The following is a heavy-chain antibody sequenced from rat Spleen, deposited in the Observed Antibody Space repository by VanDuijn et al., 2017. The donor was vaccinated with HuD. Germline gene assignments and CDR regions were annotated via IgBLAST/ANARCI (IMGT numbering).Heavy chain of an antibody. D-gene: IGHD4-3*01. V-gene: IGHV5-20*01. CDR3: TTYNSGARGY. J-gene: IGHJ2*01. CDR2: ISYDGGST. Sequence: EVQLVESGGGLVQPGRSMKLSCAASGFTFSNYGMAWVRQAPKKGLEWVAYISYDGGSTYYRDSVKGRFTISRDNAKSTLYLQMDSLRSEDTATYYCTTYNSGARGYWGQGVMVTVSS. CDR1: GFTFSNYG.